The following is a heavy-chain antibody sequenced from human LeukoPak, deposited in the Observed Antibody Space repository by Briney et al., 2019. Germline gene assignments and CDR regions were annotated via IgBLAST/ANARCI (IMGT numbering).Heavy chain of an antibody. CDR1: GGSISSGGYS. D-gene: IGHD3-3*01. J-gene: IGHJ6*02. CDR3: ARLGWSGYYDPHYYYYGMDV. V-gene: IGHV4-30-2*01. Sequence: NPSETLSLTCAVSGGSISSGGYSWSWIRQPPGKGLEWIGYIYHSGSTYYNPSLKSRVTISVDRSKNQFSLKLSSVTAADTAVYYCARLGWSGYYDPHYYYYGMDVWGQGTTVTVSS. CDR2: IYHSGST.